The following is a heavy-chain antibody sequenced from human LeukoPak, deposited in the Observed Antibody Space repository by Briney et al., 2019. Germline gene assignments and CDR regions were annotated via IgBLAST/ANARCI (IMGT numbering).Heavy chain of an antibody. J-gene: IGHJ4*02. V-gene: IGHV4-34*01. CDR2: INHSGST. D-gene: IGHD6-25*01. Sequence: SETLSLTCAVYGGSFSGYYWSWIRQPPGKGLEWIGEINHSGSTNYNPSLKSRVTISVDESKNQFSLKLSSVTAADTAVYYCARLYSTGPFDYWGQGTLVTVSS. CDR1: GGSFSGYY. CDR3: ARLYSTGPFDY.